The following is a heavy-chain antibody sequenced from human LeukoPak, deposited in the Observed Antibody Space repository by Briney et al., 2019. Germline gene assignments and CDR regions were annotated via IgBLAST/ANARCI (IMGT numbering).Heavy chain of an antibody. D-gene: IGHD3-3*01. CDR1: GGSISSYY. J-gene: IGHJ6*03. V-gene: IGHV4-59*01. Sequence: SETLSLTCSVSGGSISSYYWSWIRQPPGKGLEWIGYIYDSGSASYNPSLQSRVTISIDTSKNQFSLRLTSVTAADTAVYYCARGGSYYDFWSGYYDYYYYMDVWGKGTTVTVSS. CDR2: IYDSGSA. CDR3: ARGGSYYDFWSGYYDYYYYMDV.